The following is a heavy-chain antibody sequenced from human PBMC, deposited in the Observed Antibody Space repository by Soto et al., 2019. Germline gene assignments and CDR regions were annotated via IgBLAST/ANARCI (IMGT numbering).Heavy chain of an antibody. CDR2: FDPEDGET. D-gene: IGHD6-6*01. Sequence: ASVKVSCKVSGYTLTELSMHWVRQAPGKGLEWMGGFDPEDGETIYAQKFQGRVTMTEDTSTDTAYMELSSLRSEDTAVYYCEIYHSSSWLDWFDPWGQGTLVTVSS. V-gene: IGHV1-24*01. J-gene: IGHJ5*02. CDR1: GYTLTELS. CDR3: EIYHSSSWLDWFDP.